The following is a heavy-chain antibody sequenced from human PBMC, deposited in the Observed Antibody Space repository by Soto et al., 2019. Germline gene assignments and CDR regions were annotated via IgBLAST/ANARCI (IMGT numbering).Heavy chain of an antibody. D-gene: IGHD5-18*01. CDR3: ARDQPGYSYGYGLGY. V-gene: IGHV3-21*01. Sequence: EVQLVESGGGLAKPGGSLRLSCAASGFTFSSYSMNWVRQAPGKGLEWVSSISSSSSYIYYADSVKGRFTISRDNAKNSLYLQMNSLRAEDTAVYYCARDQPGYSYGYGLGYWSQGTLVTVSS. J-gene: IGHJ4*02. CDR2: ISSSSSYI. CDR1: GFTFSSYS.